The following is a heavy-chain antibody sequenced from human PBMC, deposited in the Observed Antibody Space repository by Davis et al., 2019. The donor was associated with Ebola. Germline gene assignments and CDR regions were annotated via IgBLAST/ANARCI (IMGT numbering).Heavy chain of an antibody. J-gene: IGHJ6*02. CDR1: GFTFSSYW. CDR2: IKQDGSEK. Sequence: GESPKTPCAASGFTFSSYWMSWVRQAPGKGLEWVANIKQDGSEKYYVDSVKGRFTISRDNAKNSLSLQMNSLRAEDTAVYYCAKDPRYSGYDLYYYYYGMDVWGQGTTVTVSS. V-gene: IGHV3-7*03. D-gene: IGHD5-12*01. CDR3: AKDPRYSGYDLYYYYYGMDV.